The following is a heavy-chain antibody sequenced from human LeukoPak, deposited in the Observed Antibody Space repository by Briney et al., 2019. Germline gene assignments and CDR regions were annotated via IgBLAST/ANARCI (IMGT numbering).Heavy chain of an antibody. CDR2: VTTSRTPK. D-gene: IGHD2-15*01. CDR3: GSSSFDY. Sequence: GGSLRLSCAASGFNFSGHEMKWVRQAPGKGREWVSHVTTSRTPKYYAHSVKRPFTISRDNAKKSLYLQMNRLRAEDTAVCSGGSSSFDYWGQGTLVTVSS. J-gene: IGHJ4*02. V-gene: IGHV3-48*03. CDR1: GFNFSGHE.